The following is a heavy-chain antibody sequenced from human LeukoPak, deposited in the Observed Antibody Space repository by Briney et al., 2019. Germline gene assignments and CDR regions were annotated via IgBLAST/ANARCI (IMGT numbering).Heavy chain of an antibody. CDR2: ISNNGDII. D-gene: IGHD1-26*01. V-gene: IGHV3-48*03. CDR1: GFTFSSYE. CDR3: AKDSGAYRFFDY. Sequence: GGSLRLSCAASGFTFSSYEMNWVRQAPGKGLEWVSFISNNGDIITYVDSVKGRFTMSRDNAKNSLYLQMNSLRAEDTAVYYCAKDSGAYRFFDYWGQGTLVTVSS. J-gene: IGHJ4*02.